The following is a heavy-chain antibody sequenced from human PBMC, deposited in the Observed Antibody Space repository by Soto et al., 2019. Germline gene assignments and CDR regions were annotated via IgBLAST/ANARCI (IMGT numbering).Heavy chain of an antibody. J-gene: IGHJ5*02. CDR3: ARDVTIFGVVPNWFDP. D-gene: IGHD3-3*01. V-gene: IGHV3-48*02. Sequence: GGSLRLSCAASGFTFSSYSMNWVRQAPGKGLEWVSYISSSSSTIYYADSVKGRFTISRDNAKNSLYLQMNSLRDEDTAVYYCARDVTIFGVVPNWFDPWGQGTLVTVSS. CDR1: GFTFSSYS. CDR2: ISSSSSTI.